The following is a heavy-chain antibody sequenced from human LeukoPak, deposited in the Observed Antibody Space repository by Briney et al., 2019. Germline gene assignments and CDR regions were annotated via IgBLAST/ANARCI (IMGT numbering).Heavy chain of an antibody. Sequence: GGSLRLSCAASGSTFSSYGMHWVRQAPGKGLEWVAVISYDGSNKYYADSVKGRFTISRDNSKNTLYLQMNSLRAEDTAVYYCAKFSSGWYLGYFQHWGQGTLVTVSS. CDR3: AKFSSGWYLGYFQH. CDR1: GSTFSSYG. CDR2: ISYDGSNK. V-gene: IGHV3-30*18. D-gene: IGHD6-19*01. J-gene: IGHJ1*01.